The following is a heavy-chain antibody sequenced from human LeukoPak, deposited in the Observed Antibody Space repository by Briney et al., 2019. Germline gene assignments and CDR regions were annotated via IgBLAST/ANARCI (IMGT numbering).Heavy chain of an antibody. J-gene: IGHJ3*02. V-gene: IGHV5-51*01. CDR1: GYSFTSYW. D-gene: IGHD4-23*01. Sequence: GESLKISCKGSGYSFTSYWIGWVRQMPGKGLEWMGIIYPGDSDTRYSPSFQGQVTISADKSISTAYLQWSSLKASDTAMYYSARRRGYGGKGHYAFDIWGQGTMVTVS. CDR2: IYPGDSDT. CDR3: ARRRGYGGKGHYAFDI.